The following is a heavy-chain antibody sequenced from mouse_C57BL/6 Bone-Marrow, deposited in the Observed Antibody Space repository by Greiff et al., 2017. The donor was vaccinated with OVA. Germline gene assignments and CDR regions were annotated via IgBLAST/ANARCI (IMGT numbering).Heavy chain of an antibody. V-gene: IGHV5-4*03. CDR2: ISDGGSYT. Sequence: EVKLMESGGGLVKPGGSLKLSCAASGFTFSSYAMSWVRQTPEKRLEWVATISDGGSYTYYPDNVKGRFTISRDNAKNNLYLQMSHLKSEDTAMYYCARGSLAWFAYWGQGTLVTVSA. J-gene: IGHJ3*01. D-gene: IGHD6-5*01. CDR3: ARGSLAWFAY. CDR1: GFTFSSYA.